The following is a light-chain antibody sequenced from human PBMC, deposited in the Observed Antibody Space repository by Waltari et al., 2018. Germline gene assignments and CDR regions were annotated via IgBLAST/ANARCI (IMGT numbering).Light chain of an antibody. Sequence: QSALTQPASVSGSPGLSITISCTGTSSDVGSYNFVSWYQQHPGKAPNPMICDITKRPSGVSNRFSGSKSGNTASLTISGLQAGDEADYYCCSYASTTWVFGGGTRLTVL. CDR2: DIT. CDR1: SSDVGSYNF. CDR3: CSYASTTWV. V-gene: IGLV2-23*02. J-gene: IGLJ3*02.